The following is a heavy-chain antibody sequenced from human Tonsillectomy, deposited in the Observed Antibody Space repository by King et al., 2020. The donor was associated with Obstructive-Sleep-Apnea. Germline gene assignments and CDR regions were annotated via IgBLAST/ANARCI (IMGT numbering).Heavy chain of an antibody. CDR3: ARVRTIFGVVNVFRGAFDI. CDR1: GYTFTSYC. Sequence: QLVQSGAEVKKPGASVKVSCKASGYTFTSYCISWVRQAPGQGLEWMGWISTYNGNTNYAQKLQGRVTMTTDTSTSTAYMDLRSLGSDDTAVYYCARVRTIFGVVNVFRGAFDIWGQGTMVTVSS. CDR2: ISTYNGNT. D-gene: IGHD3-3*01. V-gene: IGHV1-18*04. J-gene: IGHJ3*02.